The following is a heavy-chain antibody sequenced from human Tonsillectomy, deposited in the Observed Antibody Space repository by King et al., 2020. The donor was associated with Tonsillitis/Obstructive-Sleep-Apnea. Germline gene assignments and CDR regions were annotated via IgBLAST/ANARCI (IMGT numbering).Heavy chain of an antibody. CDR1: GYSFTNYW. J-gene: IGHJ6*02. CDR3: ASRISGPGTSNYYYGLDV. V-gene: IGHV5-51*01. CDR2: VYPYDSDT. Sequence: QLVQSGAEVKKPGESLKISCKGSGYSFTNYWIGWVRQMPGKGLEWMGIVYPYDSDTRYSPSFQGQVTVSADTSISTAYLQWSSLKASDTAIYYCASRISGPGTSNYYYGLDVWGQGTTVTVSS. D-gene: IGHD6-19*01.